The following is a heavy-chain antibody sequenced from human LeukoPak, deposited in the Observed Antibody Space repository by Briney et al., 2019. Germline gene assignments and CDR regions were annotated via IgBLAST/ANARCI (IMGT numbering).Heavy chain of an antibody. V-gene: IGHV3-23*01. Sequence: GGSLRLSCAASGFTFSSYAMSWVRQAPGKGLEWVSAISGSGGTTYYADSVKGRFNISRDNSKNTLYLQMNSLRAEDTAVYYCAKAHPCSGGSCYSPLDYWGQGTLVTVSS. CDR3: AKAHPCSGGSCYSPLDY. D-gene: IGHD2-15*01. CDR2: ISGSGGTT. J-gene: IGHJ4*02. CDR1: GFTFSSYA.